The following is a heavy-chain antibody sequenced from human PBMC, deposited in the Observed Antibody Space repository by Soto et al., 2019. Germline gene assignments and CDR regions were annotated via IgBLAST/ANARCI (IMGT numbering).Heavy chain of an antibody. J-gene: IGHJ5*02. CDR3: ARDRGAFWSGYPHNWFDP. CDR1: GFTFSSYG. V-gene: IGHV3-33*01. Sequence: ESGGGVVQPGRSLRLSCAASGFTFSSYGMHWVRQAPGKGLEWVAVIWYDGSNKYYADSVKGRFTISRDNSKNTLYLQMNSLRAEDTAVYYCARDRGAFWSGYPHNWFDPWGQGTLVTVSS. CDR2: IWYDGSNK. D-gene: IGHD3-3*01.